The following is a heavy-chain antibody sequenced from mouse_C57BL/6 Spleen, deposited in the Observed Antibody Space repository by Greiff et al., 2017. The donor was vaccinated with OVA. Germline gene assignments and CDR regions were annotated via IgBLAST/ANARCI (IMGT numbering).Heavy chain of an antibody. J-gene: IGHJ4*01. D-gene: IGHD1-1*01. CDR3: ARCYYGSSYDAMDY. V-gene: IGHV1-81*01. CDR2: IYPRSGNT. CDR1: GYTFTSYG. Sequence: VQLQQSGAELARPGASVKLSCKASGYTFTSYGISWVKQRPGQGLEWIGEIYPRSGNTYYNEKFKGKATLTADKSSTTAYMELRSLTSEDSAVYFCARCYYGSSYDAMDYWGQGTSVTVSS.